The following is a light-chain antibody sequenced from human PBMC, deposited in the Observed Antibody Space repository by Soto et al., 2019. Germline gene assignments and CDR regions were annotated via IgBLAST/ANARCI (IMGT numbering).Light chain of an antibody. V-gene: IGKV1-27*01. CDR1: QAISIY. CDR3: QKYNSAPPT. CDR2: AAS. J-gene: IGKJ1*01. Sequence: DIQMTQSPSSLSTSVGDRVTITCRASQAISIYLAWYQQKPGKVPKLLIYAASTLQSGVPSRFSVRGSVTDSTLTISSLQPQDVATYYYQKYNSAPPTFGQGTKVEIK.